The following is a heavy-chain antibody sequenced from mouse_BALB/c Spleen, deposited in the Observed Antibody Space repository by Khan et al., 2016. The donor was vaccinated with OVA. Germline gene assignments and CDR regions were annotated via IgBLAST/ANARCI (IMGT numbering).Heavy chain of an antibody. V-gene: IGHV1S137*01. CDR2: ISTFYGDV. J-gene: IGHJ3*01. CDR3: TRGRGGYRFAY. Sequence: QVQLQQSGTELVRPGVSVKISCKGSGYTFTDYTMHWVRQSHAKSLEWIGVISTFYGDVTYNQKFKGKATLTVDKSSSTAYMERARLTTEDSADYYCTRGRGGYRFAYWGQGTLVTVSA. CDR1: GYTFTDYT.